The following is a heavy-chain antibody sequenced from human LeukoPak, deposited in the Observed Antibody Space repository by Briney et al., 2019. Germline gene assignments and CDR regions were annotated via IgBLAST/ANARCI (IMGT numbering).Heavy chain of an antibody. Sequence: SGGSLRLSCAASGFTFRSYAMHWVRQAPGKGLEYVSAISSNGGSTYYANSVKGRFTISRDNAKNTLHLQMNSLRAEDTAVYYCARRRSPGAFDIWGQGTVVTVSS. V-gene: IGHV3-64*01. CDR1: GFTFRSYA. J-gene: IGHJ3*02. CDR3: ARRRSPGAFDI. CDR2: ISSNGGST. D-gene: IGHD2-15*01.